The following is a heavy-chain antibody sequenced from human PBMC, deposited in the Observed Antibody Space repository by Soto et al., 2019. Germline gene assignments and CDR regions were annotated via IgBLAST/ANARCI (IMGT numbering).Heavy chain of an antibody. CDR2: ISAYNGNT. Sequence: ASVKVSCKASGYTFTSYGISWVRQAPGQGLEWMGWISAYNGNTNYAQKLQGRVTMTTDTSTSTAYMELRSLRSDDTAVYYCARGWTYGSGRKVPFDYWGQGTLVTVSS. V-gene: IGHV1-18*01. CDR3: ARGWTYGSGRKVPFDY. J-gene: IGHJ4*02. D-gene: IGHD3-10*01. CDR1: GYTFTSYG.